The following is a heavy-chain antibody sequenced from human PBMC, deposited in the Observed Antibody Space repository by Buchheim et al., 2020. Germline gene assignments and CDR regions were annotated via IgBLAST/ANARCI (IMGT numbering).Heavy chain of an antibody. CDR1: GFLFSTYW. CDR2: IRSDGSET. Sequence: EVRLVESGGGLVRPGDSLRLSCGASGFLFSTYWMYWVRQVPGKGLVWVSRIRSDGSETNYADSVRGRFAVSRDNARSTLFLQMNSLRVEDTGVYFCAQGYNFGYNYYYGMDVWGRGT. D-gene: IGHD5-12*01. J-gene: IGHJ6*02. V-gene: IGHV3-74*01. CDR3: AQGYNFGYNYYYGMDV.